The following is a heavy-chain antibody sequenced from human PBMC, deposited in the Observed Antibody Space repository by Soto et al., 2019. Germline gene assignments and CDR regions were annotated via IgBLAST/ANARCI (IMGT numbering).Heavy chain of an antibody. V-gene: IGHV3-23*01. Sequence: EVQLLESGGGLVQPGGSLRLSCAASGSNFDSYAMNWVRQAPGKGLEWVSAISRDGGTTFYADSVKGRFTISRDNPENTLYMEMNSLRVEDTAVYYCAKGGFWVHYGMDVWGQGTTVTVSS. J-gene: IGHJ6*02. D-gene: IGHD3-16*01. CDR1: GSNFDSYA. CDR2: ISRDGGTT. CDR3: AKGGFWVHYGMDV.